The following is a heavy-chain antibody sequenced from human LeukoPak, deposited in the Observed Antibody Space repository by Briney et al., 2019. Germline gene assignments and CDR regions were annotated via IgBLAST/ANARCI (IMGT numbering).Heavy chain of an antibody. Sequence: GGSLRLSCAASGFTFSDYYMNWIRQAPGKGLEWVSSISSSGSTTNYADSAKGRFTISRDNAKNSLYLQMNSLRAEDTAVYYCARSEGDSSWPFDYWGQGTLVTVSS. D-gene: IGHD6-13*01. J-gene: IGHJ4*02. V-gene: IGHV3-11*04. CDR3: ARSEGDSSWPFDY. CDR2: ISSSGSTT. CDR1: GFTFSDYY.